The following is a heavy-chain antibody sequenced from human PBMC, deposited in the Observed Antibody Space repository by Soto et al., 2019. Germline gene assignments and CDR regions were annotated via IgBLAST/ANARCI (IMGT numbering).Heavy chain of an antibody. Sequence: QLQLQESGPGLVKPSETLSLTCTVSGGSISSSSYYWGWIRQPPGKGQEWIGSIYYSGSTYYNPSLKSRVTISVDTSKNQFSLKLSSVTAADTAVYYCASPMLDHRHAFDIWGQGTMVTVSS. J-gene: IGHJ3*02. V-gene: IGHV4-39*01. CDR1: GGSISSSSYY. CDR2: IYYSGST. CDR3: ASPMLDHRHAFDI. D-gene: IGHD3-16*01.